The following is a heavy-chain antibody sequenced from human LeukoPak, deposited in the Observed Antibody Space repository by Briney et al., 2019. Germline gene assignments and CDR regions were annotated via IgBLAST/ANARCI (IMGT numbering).Heavy chain of an antibody. Sequence: GGSLRLSCAASGFTVSSNYMSRVRQAPGKGLEWVSVIYSGGSTYYADSVKGRFTISRDNSKNTLYLQMNSLRAEDTAVYYCARELAAAGYNWFDPWGQGTLVTVSS. V-gene: IGHV3-66*01. CDR2: IYSGGST. CDR1: GFTVSSNY. D-gene: IGHD6-13*01. J-gene: IGHJ5*02. CDR3: ARELAAAGYNWFDP.